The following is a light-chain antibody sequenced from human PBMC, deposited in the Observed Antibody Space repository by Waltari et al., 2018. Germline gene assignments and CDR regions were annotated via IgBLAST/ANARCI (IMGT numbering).Light chain of an antibody. CDR2: DAS. V-gene: IGKV3-15*01. CDR3: HHYNTWPPGT. CDR1: QTVNAN. Sequence: EIVMTQSPATLYVSPGERATLSCRASQTVNANLAWYQRTPGQAPRLLIYDASKRATGIPARFSGSGSGTDFTLTINSLQSEDFGIYYCHHYNTWPPGTFGQGTKLDNK. J-gene: IGKJ2*02.